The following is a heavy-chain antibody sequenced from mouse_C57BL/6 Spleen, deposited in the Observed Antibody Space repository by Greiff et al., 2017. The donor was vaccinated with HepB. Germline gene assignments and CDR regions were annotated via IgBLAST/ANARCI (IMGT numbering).Heavy chain of an antibody. V-gene: IGHV10-1*01. Sequence: EVKLVESGGGLVQPKGSLKLSCAASGFSFNTYAMNWVRQAPGKGLEWVARIRSKSNNYATYYADSVKDRFTISRDDSESMLYLQMNNLKTEDTAMYYCVKDNYYGTLDYWGQGTTLTVSS. CDR1: GFSFNTYA. CDR2: IRSKSNNYAT. CDR3: VKDNYYGTLDY. D-gene: IGHD1-1*01. J-gene: IGHJ2*01.